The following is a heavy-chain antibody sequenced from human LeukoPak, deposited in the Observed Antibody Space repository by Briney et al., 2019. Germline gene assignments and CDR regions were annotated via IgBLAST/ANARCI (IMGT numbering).Heavy chain of an antibody. CDR3: ARKDLSGYSSLDY. CDR1: GGTFSSYA. Sequence: ASVKVSCKASGGTFSSYAISWVRQAPGQGLEWMGGINPNSGGTNYAQKFQGRVTMTRDTSISTAYMELSRLRFDDTAVYYCARKDLSGYSSLDYWGQGTLVTVSS. J-gene: IGHJ4*02. CDR2: INPNSGGT. V-gene: IGHV1-2*02. D-gene: IGHD5-18*01.